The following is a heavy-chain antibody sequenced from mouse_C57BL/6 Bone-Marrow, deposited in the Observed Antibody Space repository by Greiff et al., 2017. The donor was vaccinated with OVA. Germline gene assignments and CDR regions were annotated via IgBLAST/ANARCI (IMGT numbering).Heavy chain of an antibody. D-gene: IGHD2-2*01. J-gene: IGHJ2*01. CDR2: IYPGSGNI. V-gene: IGHV1-76*01. Sequence: QVPLQQSGAELVRPGASVKLSCKASGYPFTDYYISWVKQRPGQGLEWIARIYPGSGNIYYNEKFTCKATLPAEKSSITPYMQLSSLTSDDSAVYFCARSERLRDYFDYWGQGTTLTVSS. CDR1: GYPFTDYY. CDR3: ARSERLRDYFDY.